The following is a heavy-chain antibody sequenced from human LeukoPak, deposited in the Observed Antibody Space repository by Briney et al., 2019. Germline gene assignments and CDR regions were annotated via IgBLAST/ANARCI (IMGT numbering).Heavy chain of an antibody. J-gene: IGHJ4*02. CDR2: ISAYNGNT. CDR3: ASLVGATTSFDY. CDR1: GYTFTSYG. Sequence: ASVKVSCKASGYTFTSYGISWVRQAPGQGLEWMGWISAYNGNTNYAQNLQGRVTMTTDTSTSTAYMELRSLTSDDTAVHYCASLVGATTSFDYWGQGTLVTVSS. V-gene: IGHV1-18*01. D-gene: IGHD1-26*01.